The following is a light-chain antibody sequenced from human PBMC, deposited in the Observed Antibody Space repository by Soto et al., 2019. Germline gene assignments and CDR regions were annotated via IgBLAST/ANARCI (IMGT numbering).Light chain of an antibody. CDR1: QDISIW. J-gene: IGKJ1*01. CDR3: QQTDRFPWT. V-gene: IGKV1-12*01. CDR2: DAS. Sequence: DIQMTQPSSSVSASLGDRVTITCRASQDISIWLAWYQQRPGKAPKLLIYDASNLQSGVPSRFSGTGSGTDFTLTLSSLQPEDCATYFCQQTDRFPWTFGQGTKVEV.